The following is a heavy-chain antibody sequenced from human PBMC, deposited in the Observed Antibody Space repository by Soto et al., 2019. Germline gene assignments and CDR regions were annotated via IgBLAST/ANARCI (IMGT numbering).Heavy chain of an antibody. CDR1: GYTFTGYY. V-gene: IGHV1-2*02. J-gene: IGHJ3*02. CDR3: AREMGPMIVVVITTADAFDI. D-gene: IGHD3-22*01. CDR2: INPNSGGT. Sequence: ASVKVSCKASGYTFTGYYMHWVRQAPGQGLEWMGWINPNSGGTNYAQKFQGRVTMTRDTSISTAYMELSRLRSDDTAVYYCAREMGPMIVVVITTADAFDIWGQGTMVTVS.